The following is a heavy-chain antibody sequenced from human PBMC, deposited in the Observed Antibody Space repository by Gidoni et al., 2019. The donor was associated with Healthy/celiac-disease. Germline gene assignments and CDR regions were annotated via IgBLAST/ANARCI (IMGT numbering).Heavy chain of an antibody. J-gene: IGHJ6*02. V-gene: IGHV3-48*01. CDR3: ARDSTGVSSPEDGMDV. D-gene: IGHD3-3*01. Sequence: EVQLVESGGGLVQPGGSLRLSCAASGVTFSSYSMNWVRQAPGKALEWVSYISSSSSTIYYADSVKGQFTISRDNAKNSLYLQLNSLRAEDTAVYYCARDSTGVSSPEDGMDVWGQGTTVTVSS. CDR1: GVTFSSYS. CDR2: ISSSSSTI.